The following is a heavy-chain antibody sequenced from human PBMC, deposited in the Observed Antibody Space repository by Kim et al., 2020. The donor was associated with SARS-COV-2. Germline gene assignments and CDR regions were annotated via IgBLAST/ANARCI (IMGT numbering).Heavy chain of an antibody. CDR3: AREREPLVGADWFDY. D-gene: IGHD2-21*02. CDR2: IYYSGSS. CDR1: GGSISSSSYC. V-gene: IGHV4-39*02. J-gene: IGHJ4*02. Sequence: SETLSLTCTVSGGSISSSSYCWGWIRQPPGKGLEWIGSIYYSGSSYYNPSLKSRVTISVDTSKNPFSLKLSSVTAADTAVYYCAREREPLVGADWFDYWGQGTLVTVSS.